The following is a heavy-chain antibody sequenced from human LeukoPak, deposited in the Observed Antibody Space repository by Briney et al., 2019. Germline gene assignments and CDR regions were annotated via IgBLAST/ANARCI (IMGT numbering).Heavy chain of an antibody. Sequence: SETLSLTCTVSGDSISSYYWSWIRQPPGKGLEWIGYIYYSGSTNYNPSLKSRVTISVDTSKNQFSLKLSSVTAADTAVYYCARMTTVIHFDYWGQGTLVTVSS. CDR3: ARMTTVIHFDY. CDR2: IYYSGST. V-gene: IGHV4-59*01. D-gene: IGHD4-17*01. J-gene: IGHJ4*02. CDR1: GDSISSYY.